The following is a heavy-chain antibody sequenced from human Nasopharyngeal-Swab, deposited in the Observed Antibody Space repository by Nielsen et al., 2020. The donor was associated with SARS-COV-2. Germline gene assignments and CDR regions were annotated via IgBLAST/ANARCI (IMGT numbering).Heavy chain of an antibody. J-gene: IGHJ6*02. CDR3: AKDRDSGDDSDDYYHYYGMDV. V-gene: IGHV3-21*04. D-gene: IGHD5-12*01. CDR1: GFTFSSYA. Sequence: GESLKISCAASGFTFSSYAMSWVRQAPGKGLAWVSSISSSSSYIYYADSVKGRFTISRDNAKNSLYLQMNSLRAEDTAIYYCAKDRDSGDDSDDYYHYYGMDVWGQGTTVTVSS. CDR2: ISSSSSYI.